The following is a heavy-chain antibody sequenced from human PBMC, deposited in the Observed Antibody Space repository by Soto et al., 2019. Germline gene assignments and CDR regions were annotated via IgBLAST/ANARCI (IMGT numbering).Heavy chain of an antibody. CDR1: GGSFSGYY. Sequence: PSETLSLTCAVYGGSFSGYYWSWIRQPPGKGLEWIGEINHSGSTNYNPSLKSRVTISVDTSKNQFSLKLSSVTAADTAVYYCYSSSSLDAFDIWGQGPMVTV. V-gene: IGHV4-34*01. D-gene: IGHD6-6*01. CDR3: YSSSSLDAFDI. CDR2: INHSGST. J-gene: IGHJ3*02.